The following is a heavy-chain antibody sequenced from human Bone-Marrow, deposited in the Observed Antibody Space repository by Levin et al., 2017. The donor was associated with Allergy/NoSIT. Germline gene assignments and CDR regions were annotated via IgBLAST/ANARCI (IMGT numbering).Heavy chain of an antibody. V-gene: IGHV3-74*01. CDR3: ARSQFDL. Sequence: SCAASGFIFSAYWMLWVRQVPGKGLVWVSRINSDGSITGYADSVKGRFTISRDNAKNTLYLEMNSLTAEDTAVYYCARSQFDLWGQGTLVTVSS. J-gene: IGHJ4*02. CDR1: GFIFSAYW. CDR2: INSDGSIT.